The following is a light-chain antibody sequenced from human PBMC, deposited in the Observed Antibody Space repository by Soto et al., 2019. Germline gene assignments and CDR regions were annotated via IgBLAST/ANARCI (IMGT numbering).Light chain of an antibody. CDR1: RSLTKNY. CDR3: QQYGSSIMYT. V-gene: IGKV3-20*01. Sequence: DMVLTQSPGTLSLSPGDTATLSCRASRSLTKNYLNWYQQKPGQPPRLLIYGAFRRATGVPDRFSGSGSGTDFTLTINRLEPEDFAMYYCQQYGSSIMYTFGQGTKLEIK. CDR2: GAF. J-gene: IGKJ2*01.